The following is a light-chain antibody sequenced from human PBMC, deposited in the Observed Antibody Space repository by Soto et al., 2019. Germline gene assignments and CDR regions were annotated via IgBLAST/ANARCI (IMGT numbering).Light chain of an antibody. CDR1: QSVFTF. Sequence: EIVLTQSPATLSLSPGERVTLSCRTSQSVFTFLAWFQQKPGQAPRLLIYDASNRATGIPARFSGSGSGTDFTLTISNLEPEDFAVYYCQQRYSGVTFGGGTKVEIK. CDR3: QQRYSGVT. CDR2: DAS. J-gene: IGKJ4*01. V-gene: IGKV3-11*01.